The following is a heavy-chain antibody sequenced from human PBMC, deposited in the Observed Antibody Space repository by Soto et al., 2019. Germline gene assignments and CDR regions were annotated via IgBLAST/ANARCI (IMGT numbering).Heavy chain of an antibody. J-gene: IGHJ4*02. CDR2: ISSSSSYI. V-gene: IGHV3-21*01. D-gene: IGHD3-22*01. Sequence: GGSLRLSCAASGFTFSSYSMNWVRQAPGKGLEWVSSISSSSSYIYYADSVKGRFTISRDNAKNSLYPQMNSLRAEDTAVYYCARIYYYDSSGYLSPVDYWGQGTLVTVSS. CDR1: GFTFSSYS. CDR3: ARIYYYDSSGYLSPVDY.